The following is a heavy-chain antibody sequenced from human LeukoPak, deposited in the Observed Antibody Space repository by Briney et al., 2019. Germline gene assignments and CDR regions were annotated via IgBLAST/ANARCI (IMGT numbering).Heavy chain of an antibody. CDR1: GYTFTSYV. CDR3: ARDLCYGSGSYYLVLLGYYYGMDV. Sequence: ASVKVSCKASGYTFTSYVISWVRQAPGQGLEWMGWISAYNGNTNYAQKLQGRVTMTTDTSTSTAYMELRSLRSDDTAVYYCARDLCYGSGSYYLVLLGYYYGMDVWGQGTTVTVSS. J-gene: IGHJ6*02. CDR2: ISAYNGNT. D-gene: IGHD3-10*01. V-gene: IGHV1-18*01.